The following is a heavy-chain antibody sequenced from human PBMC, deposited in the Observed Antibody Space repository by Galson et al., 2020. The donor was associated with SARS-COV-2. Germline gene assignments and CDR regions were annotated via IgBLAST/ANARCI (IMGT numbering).Heavy chain of an antibody. Sequence: GESLKISCAASGLSVSPNYILWVRQDPEQGLEWVSIISNGGRTFYADSVKGRFTISRDTSKNTVNLQMSNLRAEDTAVYYCARVSGIYYYYAMDVWGQGTTDTVSS. CDR3: ARVSGIYYYYAMDV. V-gene: IGHV3-53*01. CDR2: ISNGGRT. CDR1: GLSVSPNY. J-gene: IGHJ6*02. D-gene: IGHD3-10*01.